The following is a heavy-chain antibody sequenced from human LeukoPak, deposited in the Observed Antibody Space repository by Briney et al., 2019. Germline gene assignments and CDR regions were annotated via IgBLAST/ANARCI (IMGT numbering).Heavy chain of an antibody. D-gene: IGHD4-23*01. J-gene: IGHJ4*02. CDR2: IWYDGSNK. CDR1: GFTFSSYG. V-gene: IGHV3-33*01. Sequence: GGSLRLSCAASGFTFSSYGMHWVRQAPGKGLEWVAVIWYDGSNKYYADSVKGRFTISRDNAKNSLYLQMNSLRAEDTAVYYCARDLAVGTFDYWGQGTLVTVSS. CDR3: ARDLAVGTFDY.